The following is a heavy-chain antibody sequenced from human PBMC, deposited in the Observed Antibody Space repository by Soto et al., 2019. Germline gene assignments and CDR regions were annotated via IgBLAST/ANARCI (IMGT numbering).Heavy chain of an antibody. V-gene: IGHV3-74*01. CDR2: ICRDGSGT. J-gene: IGHJ4*02. CDR1: GFTFNTYC. D-gene: IGHD6-19*01. CDR3: VRGTSAWRGMDY. Sequence: GGSLRLSCAVSGFTFNTYCMHWVRQAPQTGLVWVSRICRDGSGTDYAGSVKGRFTISRDDAKNSLYLQMNSLRVEDTATYYCVRGTSAWRGMDYWGQGTLVTVSS.